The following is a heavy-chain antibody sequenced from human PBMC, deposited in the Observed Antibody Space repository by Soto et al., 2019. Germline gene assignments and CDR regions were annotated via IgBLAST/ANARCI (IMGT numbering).Heavy chain of an antibody. V-gene: IGHV1-69*13. J-gene: IGHJ4*02. D-gene: IGHD3-22*01. CDR3: AREESGDSRTFDY. CDR2: IIPIFGTA. CDR1: GGTFSSYA. Sequence: GASVKVSCKASGGTFSSYAISWVRQAPGQGLEWMGGIIPIFGTANYAQKFQGRVTITADESTSTAYMELSSLRSEDTAVYYCAREESGDSRTFDYWGQGTLVTVSS.